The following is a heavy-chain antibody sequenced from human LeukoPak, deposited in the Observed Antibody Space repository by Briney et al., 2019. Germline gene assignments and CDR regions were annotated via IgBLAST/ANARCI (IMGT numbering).Heavy chain of an antibody. J-gene: IGHJ4*02. CDR3: ARDYGYSSSFDY. Sequence: LTGGSLRLSCAAFGFTFSSSSMNWVRQAPGKGLEWVSYISGGSSTIHYADSVKGRFTISRDNAKNSLYLQMNSLRDEDTALYYCARDYGYSSSFDYWGQGTLVT. CDR1: GFTFSSSS. CDR2: ISGGSSTI. D-gene: IGHD6-13*01. V-gene: IGHV3-48*02.